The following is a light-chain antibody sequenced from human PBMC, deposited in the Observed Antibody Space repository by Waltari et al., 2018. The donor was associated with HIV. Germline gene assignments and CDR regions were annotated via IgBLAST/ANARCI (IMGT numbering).Light chain of an antibody. CDR3: QVSGNSMYI. Sequence: EITLTQSPDTLSLSPGDRGVVFCRASQKVSSSKLAWYQQRPGQSPRLLIYGASTRAAGIPDRFSGGVSETGFTLTISTLEPEDFAFYYCQVSGNSMYIFGQGTRLEIK. V-gene: IGKV3-20*01. CDR2: GAS. J-gene: IGKJ2*01. CDR1: QKVSSSK.